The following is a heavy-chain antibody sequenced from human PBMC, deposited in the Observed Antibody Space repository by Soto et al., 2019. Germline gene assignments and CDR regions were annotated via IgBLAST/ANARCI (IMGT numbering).Heavy chain of an antibody. CDR1: GGTFSSYA. Sequence: EASVKVSCKASGGTFSSYAISWVRQAPGQGLEWMGGIIPIFGTANYAQKFQGRVTITADKSTSTAYMELSSLRSEDTAVYYCARDFVRGSIAVAGTDYWGQGTLVTVSS. D-gene: IGHD6-19*01. J-gene: IGHJ4*02. CDR2: IIPIFGTA. V-gene: IGHV1-69*06. CDR3: ARDFVRGSIAVAGTDY.